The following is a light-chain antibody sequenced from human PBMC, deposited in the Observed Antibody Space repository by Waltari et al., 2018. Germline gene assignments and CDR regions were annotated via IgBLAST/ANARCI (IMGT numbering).Light chain of an antibody. CDR1: QDISNH. CDR3: QQYDTYPRT. CDR2: AAS. J-gene: IGKJ1*01. V-gene: IGKV1-16*02. Sequence: DIQLTQSPSSLSASVGDRVTMTCRASQDISNHLALFQQKPGKAPKSLSYAASTLQSGVPSKFTGSGSGTDFTLTINSLQPEDFATYYCQQYDTYPRTFGQGTKVEVK.